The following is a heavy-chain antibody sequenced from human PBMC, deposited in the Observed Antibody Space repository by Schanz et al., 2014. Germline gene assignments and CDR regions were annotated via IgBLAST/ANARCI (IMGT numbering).Heavy chain of an antibody. CDR2: VFPNGIT. CDR1: GGSISSATYY. D-gene: IGHD1-1*01. J-gene: IGHJ2*01. V-gene: IGHV4-61*02. CDR3: SRDTTWRLDL. Sequence: QVQLQESGPGLVKPSQTLSLTCTVSGGSISSATYYWSWVRQPAGKGLEWVGRVFPNGITNYNPSLKSRVPIPLDTSKTQFPLPLPSLTAADTAVYYCSRDTTWRLDLWGRGTLVTVSS.